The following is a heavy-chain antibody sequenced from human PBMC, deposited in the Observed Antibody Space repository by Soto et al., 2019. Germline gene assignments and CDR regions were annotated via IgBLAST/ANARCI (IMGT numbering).Heavy chain of an antibody. D-gene: IGHD2-2*01. J-gene: IGHJ6*02. CDR2: IDHSGST. V-gene: IGHV4-34*01. CDR3: ARGDVIVVPAAYRFLYDYNGMDV. Sequence: QVQLHQWGAGRLRPSETLSLTCAVHGGSFSGYFWTWIRQPPGKGLEWIGEIDHSGSTNYNPTLKSRLTMSVDKSNNHLSLNLSSVTAADTGLYFCARGDVIVVPAAYRFLYDYNGMDVWGQGTTVTVSS. CDR1: GGSFSGYF.